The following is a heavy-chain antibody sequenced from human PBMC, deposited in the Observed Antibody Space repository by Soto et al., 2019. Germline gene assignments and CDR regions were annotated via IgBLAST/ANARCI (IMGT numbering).Heavy chain of an antibody. CDR2: ISYDGSNK. D-gene: IGHD6-19*01. CDR3: ARDLEVAVAGA. Sequence: QVQLVESGGGVVQPGRSLRLSCAASGFTFSSYAMHWVRQAPGTGLEWVAVISYDGSNKYYADSVKGRFTISRDNSKNTLYLQMNRLRDEDTAVYYCARDLEVAVAGAWGEGTLVTVSS. J-gene: IGHJ5*02. V-gene: IGHV3-30-3*01. CDR1: GFTFSSYA.